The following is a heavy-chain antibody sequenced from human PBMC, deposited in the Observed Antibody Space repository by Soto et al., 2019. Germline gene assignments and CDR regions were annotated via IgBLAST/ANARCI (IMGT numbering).Heavy chain of an antibody. CDR1: GGTFSSYA. Sequence: XVKVSCKASGGTFSSYAISWVRQAPGQGLEWMGGIIPIFGTANYAQKFQGRVTITADESTSTAYMELSSLRSEDTAVYYCARSSQSTVTTYDYWGQGNLVTVS. CDR2: IIPIFGTA. V-gene: IGHV1-69*13. CDR3: ARSSQSTVTTYDY. J-gene: IGHJ4*01. D-gene: IGHD4-17*01.